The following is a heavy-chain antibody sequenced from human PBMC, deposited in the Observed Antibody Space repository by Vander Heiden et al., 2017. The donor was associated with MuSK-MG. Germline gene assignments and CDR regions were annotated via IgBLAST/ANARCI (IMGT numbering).Heavy chain of an antibody. CDR1: GGFSQDSQFY. D-gene: IGHD3-3*01. J-gene: IGHJ4*02. CDR3: ARHDASGYYWDS. V-gene: IGHV4-39*01. Sequence: HLQASGPGLGRPSATLFPACSVSGGFSQDSQFYWGWVRRPPGKGLEWLGTIFSTGGDTYYSPPLQNRITLSVDTSGNQFSLRLASVSAADTAVYFCARHDASGYYWDSWGQGTLVTVSS. CDR2: IFSTGGDT.